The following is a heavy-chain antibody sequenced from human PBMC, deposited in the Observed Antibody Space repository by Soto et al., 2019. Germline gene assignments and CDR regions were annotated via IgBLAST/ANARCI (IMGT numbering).Heavy chain of an antibody. D-gene: IGHD1-26*01. J-gene: IGHJ4*02. CDR1: GGSISSSSYY. Sequence: QLQLQESGPGLVKPSETLSLTCTVSGGSISSSSYYWGWIRQPPGKGLEWIGSIYYSGSTYYNPSLKSGVTIPVDTSNNQFSLKLSSVTAADTAVYYCARGGGSSIYFDYWGQGTLVTVSS. CDR2: IYYSGST. CDR3: ARGGGSSIYFDY. V-gene: IGHV4-39*01.